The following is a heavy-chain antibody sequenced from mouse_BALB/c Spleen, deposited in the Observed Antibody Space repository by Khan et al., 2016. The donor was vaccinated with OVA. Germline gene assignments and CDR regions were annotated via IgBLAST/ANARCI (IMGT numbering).Heavy chain of an antibody. J-gene: IGHJ3*01. CDR3: ARHGSTSCFPS. CDR1: GYSFTSYY. V-gene: IGHV1-31*01. Sequence: VQLQQSGPELMKPGASVKISCKAAGYSFTSYYIHWVKQSHGKTLEWIGYIDPFNGGSTYNQKFKVKATLTVDKSSNKAYMHLTSLKSEDSEVSYCARHGSTSCFPSWGQGTLVTVSA. D-gene: IGHD1-1*01. CDR2: IDPFNGGS.